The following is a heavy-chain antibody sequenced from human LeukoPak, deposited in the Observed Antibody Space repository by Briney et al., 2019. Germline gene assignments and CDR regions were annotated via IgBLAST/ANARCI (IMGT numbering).Heavy chain of an antibody. CDR2: ISGSGIST. D-gene: IGHD3-9*01. CDR1: GFTFSSYA. Sequence: GGSLRLSCAASGFTFSSYAMSWVRQAPGKGLEWVSSISGSGISTYYSDSVKGRFTISRDNSKNTLYLQMNSLRAEDTAVYYCAKGDNDILTGYYNSFDYWGQGTLVTVSS. V-gene: IGHV3-23*01. CDR3: AKGDNDILTGYYNSFDY. J-gene: IGHJ4*02.